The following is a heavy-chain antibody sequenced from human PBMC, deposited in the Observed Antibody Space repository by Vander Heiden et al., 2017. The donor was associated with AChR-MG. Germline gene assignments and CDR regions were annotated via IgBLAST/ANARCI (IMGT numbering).Heavy chain of an antibody. CDR1: DDSISSYY. Sequence: QVQLQASGPGLVTPSEILSLICSVSDDSISSYYWNWVRQSPGKGLEWIGYIHYSGNYNYNPSLKSRVTMSVDTSKNQFSLKLTSVTAADTAVYYCARWWSTGNAFDIWGQGTTVTVSS. CDR2: IHYSGNY. J-gene: IGHJ3*02. V-gene: IGHV4-59*01. D-gene: IGHD2-15*01. CDR3: ARWWSTGNAFDI.